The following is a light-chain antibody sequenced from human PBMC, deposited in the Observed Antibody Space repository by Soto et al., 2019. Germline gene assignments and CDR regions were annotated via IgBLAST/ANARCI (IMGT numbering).Light chain of an antibody. CDR2: GVS. CDR3: QQYGGSSRT. J-gene: IGKJ1*01. CDR1: ETVDSTY. Sequence: EIVLTQSPGTLSLSPGGRATLSCRASETVDSTYLAWYQQKPGQAPRLLIYGVSTRATGIPDRFSGSGAGTDFTLTISRLEPEDVAVYYCQQYGGSSRTFGQGTKVDIK. V-gene: IGKV3-20*01.